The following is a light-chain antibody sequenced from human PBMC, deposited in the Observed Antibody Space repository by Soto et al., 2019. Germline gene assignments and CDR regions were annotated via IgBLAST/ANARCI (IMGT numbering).Light chain of an antibody. CDR2: AAS. V-gene: IGKV1-39*01. CDR1: QTINKY. CDR3: QQSFNTPLT. Sequence: DIQMTQSPSSPSASVGDSVTITCRASQTINKYLNWYQQKPGRAPKLLINAASNLATGVPPRFSGSGSGTDCTLTISSLQPEDFAVYFCQQSFNTPLTFGGGTKVEIK. J-gene: IGKJ4*01.